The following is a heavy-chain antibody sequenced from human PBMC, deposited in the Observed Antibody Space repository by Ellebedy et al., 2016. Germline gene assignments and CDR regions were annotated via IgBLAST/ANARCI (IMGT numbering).Heavy chain of an antibody. CDR3: AREGLQYAYNRGGCLDH. Sequence: GESLKISCAASGFTFSNYAIHWVRQAPGTGLEWVAVVSHDGSLKYYADSVKGRFTISRDISRNTVFLQMDSLRDEDTAVFYCAREGLQYAYNRGGCLDHWGRGSLVTVSS. V-gene: IGHV3-30-3*01. D-gene: IGHD5-24*01. J-gene: IGHJ2*01. CDR1: GFTFSNYA. CDR2: VSHDGSLK.